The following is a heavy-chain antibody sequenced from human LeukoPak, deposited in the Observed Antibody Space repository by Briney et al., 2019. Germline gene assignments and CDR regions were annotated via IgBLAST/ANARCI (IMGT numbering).Heavy chain of an antibody. Sequence: GESLKISCQGSGYSFTCYWIAWFRQMPGKGLEWMGIIYPADSDTRYSPSFQGQASISADKSMSIAYLQWRSLKASDTAMYYCARPHYYGSGSYYSGFDIWGQGTMVTVSS. D-gene: IGHD3-10*01. CDR3: ARPHYYGSGSYYSGFDI. J-gene: IGHJ3*02. CDR1: GYSFTCYW. V-gene: IGHV5-51*01. CDR2: IYPADSDT.